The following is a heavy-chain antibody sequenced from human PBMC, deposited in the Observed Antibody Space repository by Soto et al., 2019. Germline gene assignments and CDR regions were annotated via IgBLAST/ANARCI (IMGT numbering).Heavy chain of an antibody. Sequence: GGSLRLSCVVSGFTFSSYSTNWVRQAPGKGLEWVSYISSSSSSIYYADSVKGRFTISRDNAKNSLCLQMNSLREEDTAVYYCARDQGDGYNYINYLDYWGQGTLVTVPQ. CDR2: ISSSSSSI. CDR3: ARDQGDGYNYINYLDY. CDR1: GFTFSSYS. V-gene: IGHV3-48*02. D-gene: IGHD5-12*01. J-gene: IGHJ4*02.